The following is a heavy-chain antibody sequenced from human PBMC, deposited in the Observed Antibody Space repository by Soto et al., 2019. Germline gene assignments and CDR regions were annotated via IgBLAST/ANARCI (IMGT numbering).Heavy chain of an antibody. J-gene: IGHJ6*03. CDR3: TTLYYDILTGYYPWDYYYYMDV. D-gene: IGHD3-9*01. CDR2: IKSKTDGGTT. V-gene: IGHV3-15*01. CDR1: GFTFSNAW. Sequence: GGSLRLSCAASGFTFSNAWMSWVRQAPGKGLEWVGRIKSKTDGGTTDYAAPVKGRFTISRDDSKNTLYLQMNSLKTEDTAVYYCTTLYYDILTGYYPWDYYYYMDVWGKGTTVTVSS.